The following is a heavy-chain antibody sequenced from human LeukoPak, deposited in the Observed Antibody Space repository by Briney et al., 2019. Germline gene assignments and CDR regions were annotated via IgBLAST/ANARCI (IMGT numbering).Heavy chain of an antibody. J-gene: IGHJ4*02. CDR3: ARSLPYDNRNPHIDH. D-gene: IGHD3-22*01. Sequence: ASVTVSFKASGYTFNDFYVHWVRQAPGQGLEWMGWINPKIADTIYAQSVRGRVTMTRDTSITTAYLELSSLRSDDTAVYYCARSLPYDNRNPHIDHWGQGTLITVSS. CDR2: INPKIADT. V-gene: IGHV1-2*02. CDR1: GYTFNDFY.